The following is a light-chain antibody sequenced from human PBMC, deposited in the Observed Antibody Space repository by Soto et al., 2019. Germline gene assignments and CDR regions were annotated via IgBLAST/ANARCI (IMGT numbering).Light chain of an antibody. J-gene: IGKJ4*01. V-gene: IGKV1-17*01. CDR1: QGIRDA. CDR2: VAS. CDR3: LQHNTFPLT. Sequence: DIQLTQSPSSLSASVGDRVTITCRASQGIRDALGWYQQQPGKAPKRLIYVASNLQSGVPSRFSGSGSGTEFTLTISSLQPEDSATYYCLQHNTFPLTFGRGTKADIK.